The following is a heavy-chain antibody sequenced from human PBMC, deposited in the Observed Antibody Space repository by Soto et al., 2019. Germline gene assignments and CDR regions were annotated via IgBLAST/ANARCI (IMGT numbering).Heavy chain of an antibody. V-gene: IGHV1-2*02. Sequence: QVPLVQSGAEVKEPGDSVRVSCEASGYTFTAYYIHWVRQAPGQGLEWMGWINPKFGDTTYAQDFQGRVSMTRDMSISTVYMGLSRLTSDDTAIYYCARNMDYYYGPGSGNGHGFWGQGTTVTVFS. CDR2: INPKFGDT. CDR1: GYTFTAYY. J-gene: IGHJ6*02. CDR3: ARNMDYYYGPGSGNGHGF. D-gene: IGHD3-10*01.